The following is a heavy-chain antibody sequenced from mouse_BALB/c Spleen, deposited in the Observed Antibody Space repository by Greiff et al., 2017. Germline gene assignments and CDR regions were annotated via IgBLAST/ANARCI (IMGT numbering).Heavy chain of an antibody. CDR2: IYPSDSYT. CDR1: GYTFTSYV. Sequence: QVQLQQSGPELVKPGASVKMSCKASGYTFTSYVMHWVKQRPGQGLEWIGNIYPSDSYTNYNQKFKDKATLTVDKSSSTAYMQLSSPTSEDSAVYYCTGGYYRYDEGAMDYWGQGTSVTVSS. D-gene: IGHD2-14*01. CDR3: TGGYYRYDEGAMDY. J-gene: IGHJ4*01. V-gene: IGHV1-69*02.